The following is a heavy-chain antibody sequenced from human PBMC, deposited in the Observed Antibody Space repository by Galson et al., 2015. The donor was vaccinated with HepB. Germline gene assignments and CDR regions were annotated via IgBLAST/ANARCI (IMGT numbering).Heavy chain of an antibody. CDR3: ARTQRSITMVRGVTPKYYYYYYMDV. Sequence: ETLSLTCAVYGGSFSGYYWSWIRQPPGKGLEWIGEINHSGSTNYNPSLKSRVTISVDTSKNQFSLKLSSVTAADTAVYYCARTQRSITMVRGVTPKYYYYYYMDVWGKGTTVTVSS. J-gene: IGHJ6*03. D-gene: IGHD3-10*01. CDR1: GGSFSGYY. V-gene: IGHV4-34*01. CDR2: INHSGST.